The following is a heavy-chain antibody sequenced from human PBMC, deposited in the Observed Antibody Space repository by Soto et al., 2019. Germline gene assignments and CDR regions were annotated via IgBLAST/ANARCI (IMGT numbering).Heavy chain of an antibody. Sequence: EVQLVESGGGLVQPGGSLRLSCIASGFIFSDYDMHWVRQVKGKRLEWVSAIGTTGDAYYPGPGKGRFTISRDNARNSLFLQMNSLTVGDTAVYYCARGRSGWYSEIDFWGQGALVTVSS. CDR1: GFIFSDYD. V-gene: IGHV3-13*01. CDR2: IGTTGDA. CDR3: ARGRSGWYSEIDF. J-gene: IGHJ4*02. D-gene: IGHD6-19*01.